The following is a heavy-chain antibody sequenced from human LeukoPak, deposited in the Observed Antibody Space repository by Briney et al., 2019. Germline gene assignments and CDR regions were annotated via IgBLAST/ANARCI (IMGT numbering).Heavy chain of an antibody. CDR2: ISGYNGNT. CDR3: ARDQPKTCGGDCYPFDY. V-gene: IGHV1-18*01. D-gene: IGHD2-21*02. CDR1: GYTFISYG. J-gene: IGHJ4*02. Sequence: ASVRVSCKASGYTFISYGISWVRQAPGQGLEWMGWISGYNGNTNYAQKLQGRVTMTTDTSTSTAYMELRSLRSDDTAVYYCARDQPKTCGGDCYPFDYWGQGTLVTVSS.